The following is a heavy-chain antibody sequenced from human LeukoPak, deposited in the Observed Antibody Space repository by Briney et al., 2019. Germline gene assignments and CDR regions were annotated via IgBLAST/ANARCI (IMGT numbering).Heavy chain of an antibody. V-gene: IGHV4-4*07. CDR1: GGSISSFY. Sequence: SETLSLTCTVSGGSISSFYWSWIRQPAGKGLEWIGRIYTSGSTNYNPSLTSRVTMSVDTSKNQFSLKLSSVTATDTAVYYCARASRSPWNHVAFDIWGQGTMVTVSS. D-gene: IGHD1-1*01. CDR2: IYTSGST. J-gene: IGHJ3*02. CDR3: ARASRSPWNHVAFDI.